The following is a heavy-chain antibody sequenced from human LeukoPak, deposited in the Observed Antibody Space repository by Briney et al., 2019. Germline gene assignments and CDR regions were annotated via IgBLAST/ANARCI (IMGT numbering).Heavy chain of an antibody. D-gene: IGHD1-26*01. CDR2: ISAYNGNT. V-gene: IGHV1-18*01. J-gene: IGHJ3*02. CDR1: GYTFTSYG. Sequence: ASVKVSCKASGYTFTSYGISWVRQAPGQGLEWMGWISAYNGNTNYAQKLQGRVTMTTDTSTSTAYMELSSLRSEDTAVYYCATTSGSSPSGAFDIWGQGTMVTVSS. CDR3: ATTSGSSPSGAFDI.